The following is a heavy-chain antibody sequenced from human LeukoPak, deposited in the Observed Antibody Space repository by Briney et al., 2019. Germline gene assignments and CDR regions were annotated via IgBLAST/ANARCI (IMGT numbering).Heavy chain of an antibody. Sequence: GRSLRLSCAASGFTLSSYAMHWVRQAPGKGLEWVAVISYDGSNKYYADSVKGRFTISRDNSKNTLYLQMNSLRAEDTAVYYCARVSYDFWSGYYIYYYYYGMDVWGQGTTVTVSS. J-gene: IGHJ6*02. CDR2: ISYDGSNK. CDR1: GFTLSSYA. D-gene: IGHD3-3*01. CDR3: ARVSYDFWSGYYIYYYYYGMDV. V-gene: IGHV3-30-3*01.